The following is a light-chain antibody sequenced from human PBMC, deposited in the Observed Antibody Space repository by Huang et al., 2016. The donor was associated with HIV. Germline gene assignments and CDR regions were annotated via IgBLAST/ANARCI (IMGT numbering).Light chain of an antibody. CDR1: QGISNY. V-gene: IGKV1-27*01. CDR3: QKYNSATRT. CDR2: AAS. J-gene: IGKJ1*01. Sequence: DIQMTQSPSSLSASVGDRDTITCRASQGISNYLACSQQKPGKVPKLLVNAASTLQSGVPSRFGGIGSGTDFTLTISSLQPEDIATYYCQKYNSATRTFGQGTKVEIK.